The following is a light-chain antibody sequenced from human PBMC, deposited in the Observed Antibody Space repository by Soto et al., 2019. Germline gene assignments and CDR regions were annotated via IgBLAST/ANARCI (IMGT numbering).Light chain of an antibody. CDR1: QSISSW. J-gene: IGKJ1*01. CDR2: DAP. CDR3: QQYDSYPWT. Sequence: DIQMTQSPSTLSASVGDRVTITCRASQSISSWLAWYQQKPGKVPKLLIYDAPSLESGVPSRFSGGGSGTEFTLTISRLQPDDFATYYCQQYDSYPWTFGQGTKVEIK. V-gene: IGKV1-5*01.